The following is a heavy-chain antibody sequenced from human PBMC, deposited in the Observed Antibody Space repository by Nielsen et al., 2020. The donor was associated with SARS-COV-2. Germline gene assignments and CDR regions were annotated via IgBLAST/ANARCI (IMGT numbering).Heavy chain of an antibody. Sequence: GESLKISCAASGFTFSSYAIHWVRQAPGKGLERVAVIWYDGSNKYYADSVKGRFTISRDNPKNTLYLQMNSLRAEDTAVYYCAGHNYYYYGMDVWGQGTTVTVSS. CDR3: AGHNYYYYGMDV. CDR1: GFTFSSYA. J-gene: IGHJ6*02. V-gene: IGHV3-33*08. CDR2: IWYDGSNK.